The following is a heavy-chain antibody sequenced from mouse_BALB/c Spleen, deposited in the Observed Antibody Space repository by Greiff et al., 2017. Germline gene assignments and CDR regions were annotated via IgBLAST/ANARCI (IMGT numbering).Heavy chain of an antibody. CDR2: INPYNGGT. V-gene: IGHV1-18*01. D-gene: IGHD2-14*01. CDR1: GYSFTGYT. J-gene: IGHJ3*01. Sequence: VQLQQSGPELVKPGASMMISCKASGYSFTGYTMNWVKQSHGKNLEWIGLINPYNGGTSYNQKFKGKATLTVDKSSSTAYMELLSLTSEDSAVYYCARGERYDGAWFAYWGQGTLVTVSA. CDR3: ARGERYDGAWFAY.